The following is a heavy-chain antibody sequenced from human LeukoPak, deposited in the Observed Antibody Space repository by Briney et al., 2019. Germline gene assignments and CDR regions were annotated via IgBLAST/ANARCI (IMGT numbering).Heavy chain of an antibody. CDR1: GFAFSTYE. V-gene: IGHV3-48*03. J-gene: IGHJ4*02. CDR2: ISSSGSTI. Sequence: GGSLRLSCAASGFAFSTYEMNWVRQAPGKGLAWVSYISSSGSTIYYADSVKGRFTISRDNAKNSLYLQMNSLRAEDTAVYYCARVGAYAAVNCWGQGTLVTVSS. CDR3: ARVGAYAAVNC. D-gene: IGHD3-16*01.